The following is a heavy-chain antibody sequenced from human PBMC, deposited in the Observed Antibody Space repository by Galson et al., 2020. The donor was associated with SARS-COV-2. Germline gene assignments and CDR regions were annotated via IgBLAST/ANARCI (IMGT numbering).Heavy chain of an antibody. J-gene: IGHJ3*02. CDR2: INWNGGST. V-gene: IGHV3-20*04. Sequence: GGSLRLSCAASGFTFDDYGMSWVRQVPGKGLEWVSAINWNGGSTAYADSVKGRFTISRDNAKNSLSLLINSLRAEDTALYYCAKVYGMATAQDAFDILGLGTMVTVSS. D-gene: IGHD1-1*01. CDR3: AKVYGMATAQDAFDI. CDR1: GFTFDDYG.